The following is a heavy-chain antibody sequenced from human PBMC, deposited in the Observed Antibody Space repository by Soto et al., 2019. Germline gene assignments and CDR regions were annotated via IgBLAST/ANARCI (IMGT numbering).Heavy chain of an antibody. Sequence: SETLSLTCAVSSGSISSSNWWSWVRQPPGKGLEWIGEIYHSGSTNYNPSLKSRVTISVDKSKNQFSLKLSSVTAADTAVYYCAGGGSIVVATRRLMDVWGKGTTVTVSS. J-gene: IGHJ6*03. V-gene: IGHV4-4*02. D-gene: IGHD3-22*01. CDR1: SGSISSSNW. CDR3: AGGGSIVVATRRLMDV. CDR2: IYHSGST.